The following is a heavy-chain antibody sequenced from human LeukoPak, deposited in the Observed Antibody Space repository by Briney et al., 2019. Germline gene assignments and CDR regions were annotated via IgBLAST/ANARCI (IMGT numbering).Heavy chain of an antibody. Sequence: PGGSLRLSCAASGFTFSTFAMNWVRQAPGKGLEWVSAISYSGGSRYYADSVKGRFTISRDNAKNTVYLQMNSLRVEDTAVYYCAKGGGWLYYFDYWGQGTLVSVSS. CDR3: AKGGGWLYYFDY. CDR2: ISYSGGSR. CDR1: GFTFSTFA. V-gene: IGHV3-23*01. D-gene: IGHD6-19*01. J-gene: IGHJ4*02.